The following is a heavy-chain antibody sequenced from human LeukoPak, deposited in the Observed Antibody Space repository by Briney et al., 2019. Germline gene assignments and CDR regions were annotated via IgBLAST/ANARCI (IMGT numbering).Heavy chain of an antibody. J-gene: IGHJ3*02. D-gene: IGHD6-6*01. CDR2: INQDGNEI. Sequence: PGGSLRLSCAASGFTVSSKYMSWVRQAPGKGLEWVVNINQDGNEIQYVDSVKGRFTISRDNAKNSLYLQMNSLRAEDTAVYYCARDPYSSFFGAFDIWGQGTMVTVSS. CDR1: GFTVSSKY. CDR3: ARDPYSSFFGAFDI. V-gene: IGHV3-7*04.